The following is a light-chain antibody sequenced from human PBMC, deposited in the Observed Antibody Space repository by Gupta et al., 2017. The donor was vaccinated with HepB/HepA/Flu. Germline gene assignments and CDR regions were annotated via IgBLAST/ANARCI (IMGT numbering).Light chain of an antibody. Sequence: QSVLTQPPSVSAAPGQKVTISCSGSSSNIGNNYVSWYQQLPGTAPKLLIYENDKRPSGIPDRFSGSKSGTSATLTITGLQTGDEADYYCGTWYSSLNVVVFGGGTRLTVL. V-gene: IGLV1-51*02. CDR2: END. J-gene: IGLJ2*01. CDR3: GTWYSSLNVVV. CDR1: SSNIGNNY.